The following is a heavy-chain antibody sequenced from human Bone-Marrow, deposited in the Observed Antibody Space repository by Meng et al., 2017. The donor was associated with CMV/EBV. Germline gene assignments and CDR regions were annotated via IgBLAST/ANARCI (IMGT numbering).Heavy chain of an antibody. CDR2: ISSSDSTI. CDR1: GFTLSSYE. Sequence: GESLKISCAASGFTLSSYEINWVRQAPGKGLEWVSYISSSDSTIYYADSVKGRFTMSRDNAKNSLYLQMNSLRAEDTAVYYCAKGCSDHRCYIPYWGPGTLVTVSS. J-gene: IGHJ4*02. V-gene: IGHV3-48*03. D-gene: IGHD2-15*01. CDR3: AKGCSDHRCYIPY.